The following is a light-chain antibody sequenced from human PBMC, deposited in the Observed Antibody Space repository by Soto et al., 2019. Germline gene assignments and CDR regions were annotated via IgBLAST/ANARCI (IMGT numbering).Light chain of an antibody. CDR2: GAS. J-gene: IGKJ4*01. CDR1: QSVSSSY. V-gene: IGKV3D-7*01. Sequence: PGERVTLSCRASQSVSSSYLTWYQQKPGQAPRLLIYGASTRATGIPARFSGSGSGTDCTLTISSLQPEDFAVYYCHHDYNLLALTFGGGTKVEIK. CDR3: HHDYNLLALT.